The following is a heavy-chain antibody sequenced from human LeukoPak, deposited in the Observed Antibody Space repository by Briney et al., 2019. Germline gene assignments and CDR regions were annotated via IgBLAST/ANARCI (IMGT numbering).Heavy chain of an antibody. CDR2: ISGRRTYI. CDR1: GFTFTTYT. V-gene: IGHV3-21*01. D-gene: IGHD2-15*01. CDR3: VRSFRIPYCSGNSCYPTDFDF. Sequence: GGSLRLSCAASGFTFTTYTMSWVRQAPGKGLEWVSFISGRRTYISYADSVKGRFTISRDNAKNTLYLHMTSLGVEDSAVYYCVRSFRIPYCSGNSCYPTDFDFWGQGTLVTVSS. J-gene: IGHJ4*02.